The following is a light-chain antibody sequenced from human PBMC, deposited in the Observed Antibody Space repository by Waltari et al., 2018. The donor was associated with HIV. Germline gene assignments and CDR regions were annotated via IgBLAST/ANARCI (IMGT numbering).Light chain of an antibody. Sequence: QSVLTQPPSVSGAPGQRVTISCTGTRSTIGAHYAAPWYQQLPGTAPKLLIYANTNRPSGVPDRFSGSKSGTSVSLAITGLQAEDEADYYCQSYDSSLSGSIFGGGTKLTVL. J-gene: IGLJ2*01. CDR2: ANT. V-gene: IGLV1-40*01. CDR1: RSTIGAHYA. CDR3: QSYDSSLSGSI.